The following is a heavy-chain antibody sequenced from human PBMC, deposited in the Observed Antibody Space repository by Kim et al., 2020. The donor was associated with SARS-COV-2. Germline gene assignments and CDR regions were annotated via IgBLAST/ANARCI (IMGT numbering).Heavy chain of an antibody. CDR3: ARDDRYYYDSSGYSMDYYYYGMDV. J-gene: IGHJ6*02. Sequence: GGSLRLSCAASGFTFSSYGMHWVRQAPGKGLEWVAVISYDGSNKYYADSVKGRFTISRDNSKNTLYLQMNSLRAEDTAVYYCARDDRYYYDSSGYSMDYYYYGMDVWGQGTTVTVSS. V-gene: IGHV3-33*05. D-gene: IGHD3-22*01. CDR1: GFTFSSYG. CDR2: ISYDGSNK.